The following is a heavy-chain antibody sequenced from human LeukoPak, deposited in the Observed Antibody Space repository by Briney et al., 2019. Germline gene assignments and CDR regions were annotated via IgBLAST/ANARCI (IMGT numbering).Heavy chain of an antibody. CDR1: GFTFNNYA. V-gene: IGHV3-23*01. Sequence: GGSLRPSCAASGFTFNNYAVSWVRQAPGKGLEWVSLISGTGVTYYAGSVKGRFTTSRDDSKNTLYLQMNSLRAEDTAVYYCASPRRGPGADYWGQGTLVTVSS. D-gene: IGHD3-10*01. J-gene: IGHJ4*02. CDR3: ASPRRGPGADY. CDR2: ISGTGVT.